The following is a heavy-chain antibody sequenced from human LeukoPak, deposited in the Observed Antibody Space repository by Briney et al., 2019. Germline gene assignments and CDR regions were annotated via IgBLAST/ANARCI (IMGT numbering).Heavy chain of an antibody. CDR1: GFTFSSYW. CDR3: ARACRELLGYFDY. Sequence: GGSLRLSCAASGFTFSSYWMSRVRQAPGKGLEWVANIKQDGSEKYYVDSVKGRFTISRDNAKNSLYLQMNSLRAEDTAVYYCARACRELLGYFDYWGQGTLVTVSS. J-gene: IGHJ4*02. CDR2: IKQDGSEK. V-gene: IGHV3-7*01. D-gene: IGHD1-26*01.